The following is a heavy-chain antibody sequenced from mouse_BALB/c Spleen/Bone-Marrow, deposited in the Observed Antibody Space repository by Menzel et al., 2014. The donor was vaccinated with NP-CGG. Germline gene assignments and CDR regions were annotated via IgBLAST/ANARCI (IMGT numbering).Heavy chain of an antibody. J-gene: IGHJ2*01. CDR2: IRGKTNNHAI. Sequence: DVMLVESGGGLVQPGGSMQLSCAASGFTFSDAWMEWVRQSPEKGLEWVAEIRGKTNNHAIYYAESVKGRFTISRDDSKSSVYLQMNRLRAEDTGIYYCTGNGYYEEVHFEYWGQGTTLTVSS. V-gene: IGHV6-6*01. D-gene: IGHD2-3*01. CDR3: TGNGYYEEVHFEY. CDR1: GFTFSDAW.